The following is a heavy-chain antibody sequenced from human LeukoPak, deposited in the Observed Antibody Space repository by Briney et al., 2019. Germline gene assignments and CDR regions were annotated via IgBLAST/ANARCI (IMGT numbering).Heavy chain of an antibody. Sequence: GRSLRLSCAASGFTFSSYGMHWVRQAPGKGLEWVAVIWYDGSNKYHADSVKGRFTISRDNSKNTLYLQMNSLRAEDTAVYYCARDMGMVRGDYWGQGTLVTVSS. J-gene: IGHJ4*02. CDR1: GFTFSSYG. CDR2: IWYDGSNK. D-gene: IGHD6-13*01. CDR3: ARDMGMVRGDY. V-gene: IGHV3-33*01.